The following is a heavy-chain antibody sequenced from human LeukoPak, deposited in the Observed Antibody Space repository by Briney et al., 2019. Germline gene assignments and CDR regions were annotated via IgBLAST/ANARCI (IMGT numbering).Heavy chain of an antibody. V-gene: IGHV4-59*01. J-gene: IGHJ5*02. CDR3: ARGANYYDSSGSARGWFDP. CDR2: VYYSGST. Sequence: PSETLSLTCTVSGGSISSYYWSWIRQPPGKGLEWIGYVYYSGSTNYNPSLKSRVTISVDTSKNQFSLKLSSVTAADTAVYYCARGANYYDSSGSARGWFDPWGQGTLVTVSS. D-gene: IGHD3-22*01. CDR1: GGSISSYY.